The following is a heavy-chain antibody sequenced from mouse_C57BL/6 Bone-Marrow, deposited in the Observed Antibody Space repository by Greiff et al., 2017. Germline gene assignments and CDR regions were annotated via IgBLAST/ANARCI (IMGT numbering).Heavy chain of an antibody. Sequence: VQLQQSGPELVKPGASVKISCKASGYAFSSSWMNWVKQRPGKGLEWIGRIYPGDGDTNYNGKFKGKATLTADKSSSTAYMQLSSLTSEDSAVYFGARLYYYGSSYYAMDYWGQGTSVTVSS. V-gene: IGHV1-82*01. D-gene: IGHD1-1*01. CDR1: GYAFSSSW. J-gene: IGHJ4*01. CDR2: IYPGDGDT. CDR3: ARLYYYGSSYYAMDY.